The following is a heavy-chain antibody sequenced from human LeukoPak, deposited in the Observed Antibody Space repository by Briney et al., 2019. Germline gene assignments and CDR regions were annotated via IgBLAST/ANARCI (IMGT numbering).Heavy chain of an antibody. V-gene: IGHV1-69*13. CDR3: ARVEPIVVVVAATDDAFDI. Sequence: ASVKVSCKASGGTFSSYAISWVRQAPGQGLEWMGGIIPIFGTANYAQKFQGRVTITADESTSTAYMELSSLRSEDTAVYYCARVEPIVVVVAATDDAFDIWGQGTMVTVSS. CDR1: GGTFSSYA. D-gene: IGHD2-15*01. J-gene: IGHJ3*02. CDR2: IIPIFGTA.